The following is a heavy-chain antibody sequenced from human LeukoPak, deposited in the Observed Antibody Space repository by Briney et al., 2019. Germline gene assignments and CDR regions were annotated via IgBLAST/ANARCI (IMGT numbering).Heavy chain of an antibody. CDR1: GFTVSSNY. J-gene: IGHJ6*02. Sequence: GGSLRLSCAASGFTVSSNYMSWVRQAPGKGLEWVSVIYSGGSTYYADSVEGRFTISRDNSKNTLYLQMNSLRAEDTAVYYCARGKAAVAGYYYYYGMDVWGQGTTVTVSS. V-gene: IGHV3-66*01. CDR3: ARGKAAVAGYYYYYGMDV. D-gene: IGHD6-19*01. CDR2: IYSGGST.